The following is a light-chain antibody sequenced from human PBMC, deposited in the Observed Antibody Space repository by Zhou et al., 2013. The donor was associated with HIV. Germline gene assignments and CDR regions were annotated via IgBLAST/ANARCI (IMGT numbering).Light chain of an antibody. V-gene: IGKV1-33*01. Sequence: DIQMTQSPSSVSASVGDRVTITCRASQGISTYLAWYQQKPGKAPELLIYGASNLETWVPSRFSGSGSGTHFTLTISNLQPEDFATYYCQQYDILPNSFGQGTRLDIK. CDR2: GAS. CDR3: QQYDILPNS. J-gene: IGKJ5*01. CDR1: QGISTY.